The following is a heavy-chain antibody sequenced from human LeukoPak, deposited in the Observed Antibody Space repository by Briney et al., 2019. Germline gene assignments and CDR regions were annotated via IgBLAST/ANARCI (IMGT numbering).Heavy chain of an antibody. CDR3: ARLREAYGMDV. Sequence: PSETLSLTCGVYGGSFNGYYWTWIRQPPGKGLEWIGEIHHSGRTQSNPSLQSRLMISVDTSKSQFSLKLSSVSAADTAVYYCARLREAYGMDVWGQGTTVTVSS. J-gene: IGHJ6*02. V-gene: IGHV4-34*01. CDR2: IHHSGRT. CDR1: GGSFNGYY. D-gene: IGHD3-10*01.